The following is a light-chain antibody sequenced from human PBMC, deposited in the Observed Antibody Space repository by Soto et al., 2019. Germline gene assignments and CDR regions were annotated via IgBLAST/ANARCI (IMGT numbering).Light chain of an antibody. V-gene: IGKV1-5*01. J-gene: IGKJ1*01. CDR1: QSIGSW. CDR2: DAS. CDR3: LQYNSYRA. Sequence: DIQMTQSPSTLSASVGDRVTITCRASQSIGSWLAWYQQKPGKAPKLLIYDASSLESGAPLRFSGSGSGTEFTLTISSLQPDDFATYYCLQYNSYRAVGQGTKVDIK.